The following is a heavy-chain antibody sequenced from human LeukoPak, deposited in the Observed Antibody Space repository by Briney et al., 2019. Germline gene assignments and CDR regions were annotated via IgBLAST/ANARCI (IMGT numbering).Heavy chain of an antibody. CDR1: GYTFTSYY. V-gene: IGHV1-46*01. CDR3: ARDDDILTAGGWFDP. D-gene: IGHD3-9*01. CDR2: INPSGGST. Sequence: ASVKVSCKASGYTFTSYYMHWVRQAPGQGLEWMGIINPSGGSTSYAQKFQGRVTMTRDTSTSTVYMELSSLRSEDTAVHYCARDDDILTAGGWFDPWGQGTLVTVSS. J-gene: IGHJ5*02.